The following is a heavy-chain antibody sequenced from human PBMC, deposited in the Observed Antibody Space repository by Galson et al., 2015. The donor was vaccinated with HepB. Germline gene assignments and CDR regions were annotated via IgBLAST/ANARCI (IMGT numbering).Heavy chain of an antibody. CDR2: ISSSSSYT. J-gene: IGHJ4*02. D-gene: IGHD3-22*01. CDR3: ARQYYDSSGYDLGYFDY. Sequence: SLRLSCAASGFTFSDYYMSWIRQAPGKGLEWVSYISSSSSYTNYADSVKGRFTISRDNAKNSLYLQMNSLRAEDTAVYYCARQYYDSSGYDLGYFDYWGQGTLVTVSS. V-gene: IGHV3-11*06. CDR1: GFTFSDYY.